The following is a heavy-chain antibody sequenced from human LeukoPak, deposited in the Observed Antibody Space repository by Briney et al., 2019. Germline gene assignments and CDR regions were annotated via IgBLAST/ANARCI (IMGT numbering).Heavy chain of an antibody. D-gene: IGHD2-2*01. Sequence: GGSLRLSCAASGFTFSSSAMSWVRQAPGKGLEWVSGISGSDGGTYYADSVKGRFTISRDNSKNTLYLQMNSLRAEDTALYYFAKDPRTVPGYYFDYWGQGTLVTVSS. V-gene: IGHV3-23*01. CDR1: GFTFSSSA. CDR3: AKDPRTVPGYYFDY. CDR2: ISGSDGGT. J-gene: IGHJ4*02.